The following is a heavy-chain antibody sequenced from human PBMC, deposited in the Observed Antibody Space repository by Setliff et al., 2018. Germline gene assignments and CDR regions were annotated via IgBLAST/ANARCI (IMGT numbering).Heavy chain of an antibody. V-gene: IGHV4-59*01. CDR3: ARGGTYRYFDY. J-gene: IGHJ4*02. Sequence: PSETLSLTCTVSGGPFSGASIWSWIRQPPGKGLEWIGYIYYSGSTNYNPSLKSRVTISVDTSKTQFSLKLNSMTTADTAVYYCARGGTYRYFDYWGQGALVTVSS. CDR2: IYYSGST. CDR1: GGPFSGAS.